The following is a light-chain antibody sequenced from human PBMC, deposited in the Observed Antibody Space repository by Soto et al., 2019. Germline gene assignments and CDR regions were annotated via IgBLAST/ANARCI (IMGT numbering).Light chain of an antibody. J-gene: IGKJ2*01. CDR3: QQYGSSPPYT. Sequence: EIVLTQSPGTLSLSPGERATLSCRASQSVSSSYLAWYQQKPGQAPRLLIYGASSRATGIPDRFSGSGSWTDFTIPISRLEPEDVAVYYCQQYGSSPPYTFGQGTKLEIK. CDR1: QSVSSSY. CDR2: GAS. V-gene: IGKV3-20*01.